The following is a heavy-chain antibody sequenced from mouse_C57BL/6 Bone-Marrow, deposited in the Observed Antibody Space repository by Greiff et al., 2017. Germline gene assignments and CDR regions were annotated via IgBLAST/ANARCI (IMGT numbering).Heavy chain of an antibody. D-gene: IGHD2-3*01. CDR2: INSDGGST. J-gene: IGHJ2*01. CDR1: EYEFPSHD. V-gene: IGHV5-2*01. CDR3: ARHGYYETGDY. Sequence: VQLQQSGGGLVQPGESLKLSCESNEYEFPSHDMSWVRKTPEKRLELVAAINSDGGSTYYPDTMERRFIISRDNTEKALYLQMGSLRSEDTALYYCARHGYYETGDYWGQGTTLTVSA.